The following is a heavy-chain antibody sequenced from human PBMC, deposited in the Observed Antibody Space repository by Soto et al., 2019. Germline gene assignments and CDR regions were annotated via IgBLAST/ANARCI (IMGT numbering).Heavy chain of an antibody. J-gene: IGHJ5*01. Sequence: SETLSLTCTVSGGSINNDSFFWGWVRQPPGKGLEWIGDIYHSGSTTYNPSLKSRLTISIDTSNNQFSLRLNSVTAADTAFYYCAREYYHSGTYTVGSVPWFDSWGQGTLVTVSS. CDR1: GGSINNDSFF. D-gene: IGHD3-10*01. CDR3: AREYYHSGTYTVGSVPWFDS. CDR2: IYHSGST. V-gene: IGHV4-39*01.